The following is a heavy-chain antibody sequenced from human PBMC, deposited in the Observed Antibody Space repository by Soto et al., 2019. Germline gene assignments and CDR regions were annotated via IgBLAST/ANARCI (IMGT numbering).Heavy chain of an antibody. V-gene: IGHV4-59*01. D-gene: IGHD3-16*01. J-gene: IGHJ4*02. CDR3: ARMRLGELPRIDY. CDR2: IYYSGST. Sequence: SETLSLTCTVSGGSISSYYWSWIRQPPGKGLEWIGYIYYSGSTNYNPSLKSRVTISVDTSKNQFSLKLSSVTAADTAVYYCARMRLGELPRIDYWGQGTLVTVSS. CDR1: GGSISSYY.